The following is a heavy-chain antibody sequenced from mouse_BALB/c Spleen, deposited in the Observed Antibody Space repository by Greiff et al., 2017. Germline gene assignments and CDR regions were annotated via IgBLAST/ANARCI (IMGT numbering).Heavy chain of an antibody. CDR1: GFSLTSYD. D-gene: IGHD1-1*02. V-gene: IGHV2-9-2*01. CDR2: IWTGGGT. Sequence: VQLVESGPGLVAPSQSLSITCTVSGFSLTSYDISWIRQPPGKGLEWLGVIWTGGGTNYNSAFMSRLSISKDNSKSQVFLKMNSLQTDDTAIYYCVRGNYDYYAMDYWGRGTSVTVSS. J-gene: IGHJ4*01. CDR3: VRGNYDYYAMDY.